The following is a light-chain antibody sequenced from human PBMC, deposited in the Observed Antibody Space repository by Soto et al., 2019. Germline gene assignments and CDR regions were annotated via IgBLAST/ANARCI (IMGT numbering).Light chain of an antibody. CDR2: AAS. CDR3: QHLNGYPIT. CDR1: QGISGY. J-gene: IGKJ5*01. Sequence: QLTQSPSSLSASVGDRVTIACRASQGISGYLAWYQQEPGKAPKLLIYAASTLQSGVPSRFSGSGFGTDFTLTINSLQPEDFATYYCQHLNGYPITFGQGTRLEIK. V-gene: IGKV1-9*01.